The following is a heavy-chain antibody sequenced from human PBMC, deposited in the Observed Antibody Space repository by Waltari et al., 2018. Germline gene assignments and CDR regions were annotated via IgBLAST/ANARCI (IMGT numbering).Heavy chain of an antibody. CDR2: IYHGGST. V-gene: IGHV4-4*02. CDR1: GGSISSSHW. D-gene: IGHD7-27*01. CDR3: ARNVELGLGWYFDL. J-gene: IGHJ2*01. Sequence: QVQLQVSGPGLVKPSGTLSLTCAVSGGSISSSHWGSWVRQPPGKGLEWIGEIYHGGSTSYNPSLKSRVTISVDKSKNQFSLNLNSMTAADTAVYYCARNVELGLGWYFDLWGRGTLVTVSS.